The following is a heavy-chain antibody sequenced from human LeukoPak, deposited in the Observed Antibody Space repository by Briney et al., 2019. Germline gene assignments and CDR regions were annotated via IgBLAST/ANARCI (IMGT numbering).Heavy chain of an antibody. J-gene: IGHJ6*02. D-gene: IGHD5-18*01. Sequence: ASVKISCKASGYTFTSYAMNWVRQAPGQGLEWMGWINTNTGNPTYAQGFTGRFVFSLDTSVSTAYLQISSLKAEDTAVYYCARERLQLWPYGMDVWGQGTTVTVS. V-gene: IGHV7-4-1*02. CDR1: GYTFTSYA. CDR3: ARERLQLWPYGMDV. CDR2: INTNTGNP.